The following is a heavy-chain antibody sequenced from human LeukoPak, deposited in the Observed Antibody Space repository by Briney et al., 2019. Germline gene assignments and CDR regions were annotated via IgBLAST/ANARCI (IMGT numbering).Heavy chain of an antibody. CDR1: GGSISSYY. V-gene: IGHV4-59*01. CDR2: IYYSGST. CDR3: ARAARDSYYFDY. J-gene: IGHJ4*02. Sequence: SETLPLTCTVSGGSISSYYWSWIRQPPGKGLEWIGYIYYSGSTNYNPSLKSRVTISVDTSKNQFSLKLSSVTAADTAVYYCARAARDSYYFDYWGQGTLVTVSS.